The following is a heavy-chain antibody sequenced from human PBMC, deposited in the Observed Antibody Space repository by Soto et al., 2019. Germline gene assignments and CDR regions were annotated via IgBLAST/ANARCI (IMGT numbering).Heavy chain of an antibody. Sequence: GGSLRLSCAASGFTFSSYAMSWVRQAPGKGLEWVSAISGSGGSTYYADSVKGRFTISRDNSKNTLYLQMNSLRAEDTAVYYCAEDAAYGSGSYQATYYYSYMDVWGKGTTVTV. J-gene: IGHJ6*03. V-gene: IGHV3-23*01. CDR3: AEDAAYGSGSYQATYYYSYMDV. CDR2: ISGSGGST. CDR1: GFTFSSYA. D-gene: IGHD3-10*01.